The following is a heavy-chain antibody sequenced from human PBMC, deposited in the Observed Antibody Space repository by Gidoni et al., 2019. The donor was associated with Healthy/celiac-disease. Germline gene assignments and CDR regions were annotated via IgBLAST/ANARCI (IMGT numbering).Heavy chain of an antibody. V-gene: IGHV4-39*01. D-gene: IGHD2-21*02. J-gene: IGHJ4*02. CDR2: IYYSGST. CDR1: GGSISSSSYY. Sequence: QLQLQESGPGLVKPSETLSLTCTVSGGSISSSSYYWGWIRQPPGKGLEWIGSIYYSGSTYYNPSLKSRVTISVDTSKNQFSLKLSSVTAADTAVYYCASHIVVVTAMETPFDYWGQGTLVTVSS. CDR3: ASHIVVVTAMETPFDY.